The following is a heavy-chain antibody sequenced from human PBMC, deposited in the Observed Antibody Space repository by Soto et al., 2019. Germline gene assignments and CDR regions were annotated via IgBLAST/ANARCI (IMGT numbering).Heavy chain of an antibody. J-gene: IGHJ3*02. Sequence: GGSLRLSCAVFGFTVSGKKYVAWVRQAPGKGLEWVSALYDLDGTYYADSVKGRFTTSSDSSRTTVYLQMNDLRPDDTAVYSCATWHLREHAYDIWGQGTTVTVSS. CDR2: LYDLDGT. V-gene: IGHV3-53*01. CDR1: GFTVSGKKY. CDR3: ATWHLREHAYDI. D-gene: IGHD3-10*01.